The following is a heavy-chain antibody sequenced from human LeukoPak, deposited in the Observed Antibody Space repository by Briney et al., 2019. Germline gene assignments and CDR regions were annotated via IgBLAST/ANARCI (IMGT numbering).Heavy chain of an antibody. CDR1: GFTFSSYA. D-gene: IGHD1-7*01. CDR2: IRGSGGSK. J-gene: IGHJ4*02. Sequence: QPGGSLRLSCAASGFTFSSYAMSWVRQAPGKGLEWVSAIRGSGGSKYYADSVKGRFTISRDNSKNALYLQMNSLRAEDTAVYYCAKAPGITGTTNYFDYWGQGTLVTVSS. CDR3: AKAPGITGTTNYFDY. V-gene: IGHV3-23*01.